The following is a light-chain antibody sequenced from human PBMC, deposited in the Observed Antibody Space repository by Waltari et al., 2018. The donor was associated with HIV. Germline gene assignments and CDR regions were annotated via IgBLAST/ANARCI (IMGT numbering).Light chain of an antibody. CDR2: LAS. CDR1: QSLLHSNGYNY. CDR3: MQALEIPLT. Sequence: DIVMTQPPFFLLVSPGETGSISCRSSQSLLHSNGYNYLNWYMQKPGQSPQLLIYLASHRASGVPDRFSGSGSGTDFTLHIKKVEADDVGLYYCMQALEIPLTFGGGTKVEIK. J-gene: IGKJ4*01. V-gene: IGKV2-28*01.